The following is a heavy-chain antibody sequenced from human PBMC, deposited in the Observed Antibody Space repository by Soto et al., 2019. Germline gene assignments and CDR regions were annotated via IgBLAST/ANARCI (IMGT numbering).Heavy chain of an antibody. CDR2: IRRNTSVT. CDR3: AKDSSLYDSSGYYYPAF. CDR1: GLTLSTSS. V-gene: IGHV3-48*01. D-gene: IGHD3-22*01. Sequence: EGSLRLSCAASGLTLSTSSMNWVRQAPGKGLEWISYIRRNTSVTAYADSVKGRFTISRDSAKNTLYLQMNSLRAEDTAVYYCAKDSSLYDSSGYYYPAFWGQGTLVTVSS. J-gene: IGHJ4*02.